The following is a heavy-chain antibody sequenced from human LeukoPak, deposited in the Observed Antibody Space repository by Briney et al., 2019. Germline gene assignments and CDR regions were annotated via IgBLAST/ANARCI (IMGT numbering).Heavy chain of an antibody. J-gene: IGHJ4*02. Sequence: PSETLSLTCAVYGGSFSGYYWSWIRQPPGKGLEWIGEINHSGSTNYNPSLKSRVTISVDTSKNQFSLKLSSVTAADTAVYYCARGPYGADDYWGQGTLVTVSS. CDR1: GGSFSGYY. D-gene: IGHD4/OR15-4a*01. CDR3: ARGPYGADDY. V-gene: IGHV4-34*01. CDR2: INHSGST.